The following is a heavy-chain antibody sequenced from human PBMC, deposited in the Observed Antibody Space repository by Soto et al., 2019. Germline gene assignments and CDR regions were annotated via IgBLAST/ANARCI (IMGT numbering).Heavy chain of an antibody. D-gene: IGHD3-10*01. V-gene: IGHV4-31*03. J-gene: IGHJ4*02. Sequence: QVQLQESGPGLVKPSQTLSLTCTVSGGSISSGSYYWSWIRQHPGKGLEWIGYIYYTGSTYYNPSLKSRLTISVDTSKNQFSLKLSSVTAADTAVYYCAREGYYGSGTLDYWGQGTLVTVSS. CDR3: AREGYYGSGTLDY. CDR1: GGSISSGSYY. CDR2: IYYTGST.